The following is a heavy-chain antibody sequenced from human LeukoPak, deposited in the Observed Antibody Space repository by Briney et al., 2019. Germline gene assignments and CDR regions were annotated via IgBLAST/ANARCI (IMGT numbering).Heavy chain of an antibody. Sequence: SQTLSLTCTVSGGTISSGGYYWSWIRHPPGKGREGIGYIYHSGKHYSNPSLKSRVTKSEDRSKNQFFVKQSSVTAADTAGYCCAGSQQMGPQWDYGGWGTLITVSA. J-gene: IGHJ4*02. D-gene: IGHD6-13*01. V-gene: IGHV4-30-2*01. CDR2: IYHSGKH. CDR1: GGTISSGGYY. CDR3: AGSQQMGPQWDY.